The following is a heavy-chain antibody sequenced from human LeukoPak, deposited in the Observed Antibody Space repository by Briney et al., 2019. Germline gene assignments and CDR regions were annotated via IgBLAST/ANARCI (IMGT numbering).Heavy chain of an antibody. V-gene: IGHV1-2*02. CDR3: ARDRFRDSSGLFDY. CDR2: INPNSGGT. Sequence: ASVKVSCKASGYTFTGYYMHWVRQAPGQGLEWMGWINPNSGGTNYAQKFQGRVTMTRDTSISTAYMELSRLRSDDTAVYYCARDRFRDSSGLFDYWGQGTLVTVSS. J-gene: IGHJ4*02. D-gene: IGHD3-22*01. CDR1: GYTFTGYY.